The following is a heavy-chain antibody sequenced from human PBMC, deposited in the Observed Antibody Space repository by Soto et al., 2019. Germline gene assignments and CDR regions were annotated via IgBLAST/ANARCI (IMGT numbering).Heavy chain of an antibody. V-gene: IGHV3-23*01. CDR2: ISGSGGST. CDR1: GFTFSSYA. D-gene: IGHD2-15*01. CDR3: AKASPVVGYCSGGSCFSLGYFDY. Sequence: EVQLLEPGGGLVQPGGSLRLSCAASGFTFSSYAMSWVRQAPGKGLEWVSAISGSGGSTYYADSVKGRFTISRDNSKNTLYLQMNSLRAEDTAVYYSAKASPVVGYCSGGSCFSLGYFDYWGQGTLVTVSS. J-gene: IGHJ4*02.